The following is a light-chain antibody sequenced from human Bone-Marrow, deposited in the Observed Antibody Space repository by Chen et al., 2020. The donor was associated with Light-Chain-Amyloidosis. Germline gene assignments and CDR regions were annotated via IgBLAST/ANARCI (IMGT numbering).Light chain of an antibody. Sequence: SYELPQPPSASVSPGQTARITCSGDDLPTKYAYWYQQQPGQAPVLVIHRDTERPSGISERFSGSSTGTTATLTSSGVQAEDEADYHCQSADSSGTYEVIFGGGTKLTVL. CDR2: RDT. CDR1: DLPTKY. CDR3: QSADSSGTYEVI. J-gene: IGLJ2*01. V-gene: IGLV3-25*03.